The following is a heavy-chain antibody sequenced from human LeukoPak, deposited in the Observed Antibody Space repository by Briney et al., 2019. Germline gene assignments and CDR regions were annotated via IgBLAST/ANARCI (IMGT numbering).Heavy chain of an antibody. CDR1: GGSFSGYY. Sequence: SETLSLTCAVYGGSFSGYYWSWIRQPAGKGLEWIGRIYTSGSTNYNPSLKSRVIISVDTSKNQFSLKLSSVTAADTAVYYCARDLSYYYDSSGFNWFDPWGQGTLVTVSS. CDR3: ARDLSYYYDSSGFNWFDP. CDR2: IYTSGST. V-gene: IGHV4-4*07. J-gene: IGHJ5*02. D-gene: IGHD3-22*01.